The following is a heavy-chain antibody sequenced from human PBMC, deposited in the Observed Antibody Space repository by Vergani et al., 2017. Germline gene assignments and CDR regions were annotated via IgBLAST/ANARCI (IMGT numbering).Heavy chain of an antibody. CDR1: GFTFSSYA. D-gene: IGHD6-19*01. J-gene: IGHJ4*02. Sequence: EVQLLESGGGLVQPGGSLRLSCAASGFTFSSYAMSWVRQAPGKGLEGVSAISGSGGSTYYQDSVKGRLTISRDNSKNTLYLQMNSLRAEDTAVYYCAKDPSGSGWFDYWGQGTLVTVSS. CDR3: AKDPSGSGWFDY. V-gene: IGHV3-23*01. CDR2: ISGSGGST.